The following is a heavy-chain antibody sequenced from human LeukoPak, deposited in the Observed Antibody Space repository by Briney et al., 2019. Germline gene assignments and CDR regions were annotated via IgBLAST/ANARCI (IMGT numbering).Heavy chain of an antibody. CDR2: INPSGGST. CDR1: GYTFTSYY. J-gene: IGHJ6*03. Sequence: ASVKVSCKASGYTFTSYYMHWVRQAPGQGLEWMGIINPSGGSTSYAQKFQGRVTMTRDTSTSTVYMELSSLRSEDTAVYYCARDPSVVPAARAYYYMDVWGKGTTVTVSS. D-gene: IGHD2-2*01. CDR3: ARDPSVVPAARAYYYMDV. V-gene: IGHV1-46*01.